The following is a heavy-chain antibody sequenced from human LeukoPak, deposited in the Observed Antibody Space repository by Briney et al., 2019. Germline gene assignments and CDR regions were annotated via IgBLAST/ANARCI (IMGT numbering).Heavy chain of an antibody. CDR3: AREDYGGYNWFDP. D-gene: IGHD4-23*01. J-gene: IGHJ5*02. V-gene: IGHV3-23*01. CDR2: ISGTGGST. Sequence: PGGSLRLSCAASGFTFSNYAMSWVRQAPAKGLEWVSAISGTGGSTHYADSVKGRFTISRDNSKNTLYLQMNSLRAEDTAVYYCAREDYGGYNWFDPWGQGTLVTVSS. CDR1: GFTFSNYA.